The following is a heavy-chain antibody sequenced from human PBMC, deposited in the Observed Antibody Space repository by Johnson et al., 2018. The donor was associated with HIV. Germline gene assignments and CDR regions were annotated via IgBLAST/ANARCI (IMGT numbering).Heavy chain of an antibody. CDR3: ARAGVVFSTASHDAFDI. V-gene: IGHV3-30*03. J-gene: IGHJ3*02. D-gene: IGHD2-21*01. Sequence: QMQLVESGGGVVQPGRSLRLSCAASGFTFSSYGMHWVRQAPGEGLEWVAVISYDGSNKYYADSVKGRFTISRDNSKNTLYLQMSSLRAEDTAVYYCARAGVVFSTASHDAFDIWGQGTMVTVSS. CDR1: GFTFSSYG. CDR2: ISYDGSNK.